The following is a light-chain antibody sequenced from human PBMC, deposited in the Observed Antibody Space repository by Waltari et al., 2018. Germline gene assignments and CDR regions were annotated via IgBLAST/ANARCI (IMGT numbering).Light chain of an antibody. CDR3: QHLNSYPLT. V-gene: IGKV1-9*01. J-gene: IGKJ4*01. CDR1: QGISSH. Sequence: FSCRASQGISSHLAWFQQRPGKAPKLLIYAASTLQSAVPSRFSGSGSGTDFTLTISSLQPEDVATYYCQHLNSYPLTFGGGTKVEI. CDR2: AAS.